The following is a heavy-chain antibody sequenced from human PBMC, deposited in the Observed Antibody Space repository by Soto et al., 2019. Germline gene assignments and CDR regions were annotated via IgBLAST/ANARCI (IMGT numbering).Heavy chain of an antibody. J-gene: IGHJ6*02. CDR1: GFSVSSDY. V-gene: IGHV3-53*01. Sequence: GGSLRLSCAASGFSVSSDYMSWARQAPGKGLEWVSLIYSGGDTYYADSVKGRFTISIDISSNTIYLHMTSLRADDTAIYYCTRAGSDPGNFYISNYYSMDVWGRGTTVTVSS. CDR2: IYSGGDT. CDR3: TRAGSDPGNFYISNYYSMDV. D-gene: IGHD3-10*01.